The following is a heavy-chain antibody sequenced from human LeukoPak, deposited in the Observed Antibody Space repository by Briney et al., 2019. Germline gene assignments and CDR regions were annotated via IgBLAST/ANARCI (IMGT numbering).Heavy chain of an antibody. CDR2: ISGSGGST. V-gene: IGHV3-23*01. Sequence: GGSLRLSCAASGFTFSSYAMSWVRQAPGKGLEWVPAISGSGGSTYYADSVKGRFTISRDNSKSTLYLQMNSLRAEDTAVYYCAEGAPVYEFNDYWGQRTVVTVYS. CDR1: GFTFSSYA. D-gene: IGHD2-8*01. CDR3: AEGAPVYEFNDY. J-gene: IGHJ4*02.